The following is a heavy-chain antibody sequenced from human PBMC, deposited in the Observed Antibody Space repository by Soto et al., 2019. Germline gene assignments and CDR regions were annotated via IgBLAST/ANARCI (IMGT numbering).Heavy chain of an antibody. J-gene: IGHJ4*02. Sequence: SVKVSCKASGGTFSSYAISWVRQAPGQGLEWMGGIIPIFGTANYAQKFQGRVTITADESTSTAYMELSSLRSEDTAVYYCARGGGYSSSWTPHLFDYWGQGTLVTVSS. CDR2: IIPIFGTA. CDR1: GGTFSSYA. D-gene: IGHD6-13*01. CDR3: ARGGGYSSSWTPHLFDY. V-gene: IGHV1-69*13.